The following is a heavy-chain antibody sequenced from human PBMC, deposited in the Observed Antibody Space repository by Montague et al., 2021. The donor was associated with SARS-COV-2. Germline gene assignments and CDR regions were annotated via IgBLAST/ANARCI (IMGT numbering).Heavy chain of an antibody. Sequence: SETLSLTCAVHGGSFSTYSWNWIRQPPGKGLEWIGEIHHGGSTNYNPSLKSRVTISADTSKNQFSLKLTSVAAADTAVYYCARLGDGVVPSPILGVGPSYSHHSLDVWGKGTTVTVSS. V-gene: IGHV4-34*01. D-gene: IGHD3-10*01. CDR2: IHHGGST. CDR3: ARLGDGVVPSPILGVGPSYSHHSLDV. CDR1: GGSFSTYS. J-gene: IGHJ6*03.